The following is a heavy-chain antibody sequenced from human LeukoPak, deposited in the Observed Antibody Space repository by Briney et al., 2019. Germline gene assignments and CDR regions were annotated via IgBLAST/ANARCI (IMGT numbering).Heavy chain of an antibody. J-gene: IGHJ2*01. CDR1: GFTFSSYA. CDR3: AKTGAVAGTWLWFFDL. D-gene: IGHD6-19*01. V-gene: IGHV3-23*01. CDR2: ISASGDST. Sequence: GGSLRLSCAASGFTFSSYAMSWVRQAPGKGLDWVSGISASGDSTYYADSVKGRFTISRDNSKNTLYLQMNSLRAEDTAVYYCAKTGAVAGTWLWFFDLWGRGTLVTVSS.